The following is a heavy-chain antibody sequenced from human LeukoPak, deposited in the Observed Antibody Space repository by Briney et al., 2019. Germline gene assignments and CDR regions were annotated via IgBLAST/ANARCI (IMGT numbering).Heavy chain of an antibody. J-gene: IGHJ5*02. Sequence: SCKASGYTFTNYYMHWVRQAPGKGLEWVAVIWYDGSNKYYADSVKGRFTISRDNSKNTLYLQLSSLRADDTAVYYCGRDMGTTRLDLWGQGTRVTVSS. CDR3: GRDMGTTRLDL. CDR2: IWYDGSNK. CDR1: GYTFTNYY. D-gene: IGHD1-1*01. V-gene: IGHV3-33*01.